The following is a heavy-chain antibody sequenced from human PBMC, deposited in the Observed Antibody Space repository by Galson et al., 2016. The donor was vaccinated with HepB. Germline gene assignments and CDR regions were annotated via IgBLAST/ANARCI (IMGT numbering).Heavy chain of an antibody. CDR2: INAGNGNT. Sequence: SVKVSCKASGYTFTRYTMHWVRQAPGQRLEWMGWINAGNGNTKYSQKFQGRVTISRDTSASTGYMELSSLRYEDTAVYYCARTLSSGCFVYFDYWGKGTLVTVSS. CDR3: ARTLSSGCFVYFDY. CDR1: GYTFTRYT. V-gene: IGHV1-3*01. J-gene: IGHJ4*02. D-gene: IGHD6-19*01.